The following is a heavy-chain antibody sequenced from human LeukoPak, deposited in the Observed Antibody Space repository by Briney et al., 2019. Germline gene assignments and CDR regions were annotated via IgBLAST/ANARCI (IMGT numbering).Heavy chain of an antibody. V-gene: IGHV4-34*01. D-gene: IGHD3-10*01. Sequence: SETLSLTCAVYGGSFSGYYWIWVRQPPGKGLEWIGEINHSGSTNYNPSLKSRVTISVDTSKNQFSLKLSSVTAADTAVYYCARAWFGEYDVSDIWGQGTMVTVSS. CDR3: ARAWFGEYDVSDI. CDR2: INHSGST. CDR1: GGSFSGYY. J-gene: IGHJ3*02.